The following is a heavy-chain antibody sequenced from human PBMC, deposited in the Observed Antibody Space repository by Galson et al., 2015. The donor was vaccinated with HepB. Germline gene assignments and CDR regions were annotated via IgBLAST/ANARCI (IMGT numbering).Heavy chain of an antibody. V-gene: IGHV3-30*04. CDR2: ISQDGSIT. CDR3: ARDPVGLIVIVMPWGPYFDN. D-gene: IGHD2-21*01. Sequence: SLRLSCATSGFTFSRYTMHWVRQAPGRGMEWVAVISQDGSITHHADSVKGRFTISRDNSKNTLYLQMNSLRPEDTAVYYCARDPVGLIVIVMPWGPYFDNWGQGTLVTVSS. J-gene: IGHJ4*02. CDR1: GFTFSRYT.